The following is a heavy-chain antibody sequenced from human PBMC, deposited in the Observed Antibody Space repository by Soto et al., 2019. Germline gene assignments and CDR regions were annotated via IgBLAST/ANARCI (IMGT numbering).Heavy chain of an antibody. CDR3: AKRVVVTATAYYFDY. CDR2: LTGSGGST. D-gene: IGHD2-15*01. J-gene: IGHJ4*02. CDR1: GFTFSSYA. Sequence: EVQLLESGGGLVQPGGSLRLSCAASGFTFSSYAMSWVRQAPGKGLEWVSVLTGSGGSTYYADSVKGRFTISRDNTKNTLYPQMNSLRAEDTAVYYCAKRVVVTATAYYFDYRGQGTLVTVAA. V-gene: IGHV3-23*01.